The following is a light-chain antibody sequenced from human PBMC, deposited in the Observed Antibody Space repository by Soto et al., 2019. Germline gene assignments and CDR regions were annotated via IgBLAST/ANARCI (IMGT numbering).Light chain of an antibody. CDR3: AAWDDILNGWV. V-gene: IGLV1-36*01. CDR1: TSNIGKNA. Sequence: QSVLTQPPSVSEAPRQRVTISCSGSTSNIGKNAVNWYQQLPGKVPKVLLYFDDVLPSGVSDRFSGSKSGTSASLAISGLQSEDEADYYCAAWDDILNGWVFGGGTKLTVL. J-gene: IGLJ3*02. CDR2: FDD.